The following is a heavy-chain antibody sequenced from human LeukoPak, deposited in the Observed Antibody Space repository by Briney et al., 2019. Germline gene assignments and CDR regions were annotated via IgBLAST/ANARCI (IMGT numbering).Heavy chain of an antibody. Sequence: GGSLRLSCAASGFTFSSYGIVWVRQAPGKGLEWVSGISPSGGTTYYVDSVEGRFTISRDNSKNTVYLQMSSLRVDDTAVYYCAKAQGYLDYWGQGTLATVSS. V-gene: IGHV3-23*01. CDR3: AKAQGYLDY. CDR1: GFTFSSYG. CDR2: ISPSGGTT. J-gene: IGHJ4*02.